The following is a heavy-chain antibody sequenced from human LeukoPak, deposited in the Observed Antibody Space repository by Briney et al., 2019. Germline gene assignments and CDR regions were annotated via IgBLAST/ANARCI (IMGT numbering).Heavy chain of an antibody. Sequence: SETLSLTCTVSGGSISTYYRSWIRQPPGKGLEWVAYIYYSGATRYNPSLKRRVSLSVDTSKNQFCLKLSSVTAADTAVYYCARHDYAAPLIYFDSWGQGTLVTVSS. CDR1: GGSISTYY. CDR3: ARHDYAAPLIYFDS. D-gene: IGHD4-17*01. CDR2: IYYSGAT. V-gene: IGHV4-59*08. J-gene: IGHJ4*02.